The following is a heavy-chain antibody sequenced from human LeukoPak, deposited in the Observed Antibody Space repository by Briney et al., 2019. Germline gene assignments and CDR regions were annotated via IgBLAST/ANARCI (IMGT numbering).Heavy chain of an antibody. CDR3: TRAHLAGCGGDCYRRFDY. CDR1: GFTFGDYA. Sequence: PGRSLRLSCTASGFTFGDYAMSWVRQAPGKGLEWVGFIRSKAYGGTTEYAASVKGRFTISRDDSKSIAYLQMNSLKTEDTAVYYCTRAHLAGCGGDCYRRFDYWGQGTLVTVSS. J-gene: IGHJ4*02. CDR2: IRSKAYGGTT. V-gene: IGHV3-49*04. D-gene: IGHD2-21*02.